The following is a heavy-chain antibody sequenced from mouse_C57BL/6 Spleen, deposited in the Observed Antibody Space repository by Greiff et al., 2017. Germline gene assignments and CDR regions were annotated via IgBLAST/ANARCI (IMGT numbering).Heavy chain of an antibody. Sequence: VQLQQSGAELVKPGASVKISCKASGYAFSSYWMNWVKQRPGKGLEWIGQIYPGDGDTNYNGKFKGKATLTADKSSSTAYMQLSSLTSEDSAVYFCASSFYYYGSSYGENFDYWGQGTTLTVSS. CDR2: IYPGDGDT. CDR1: GYAFSSYW. J-gene: IGHJ2*01. V-gene: IGHV1-80*01. CDR3: ASSFYYYGSSYGENFDY. D-gene: IGHD1-1*01.